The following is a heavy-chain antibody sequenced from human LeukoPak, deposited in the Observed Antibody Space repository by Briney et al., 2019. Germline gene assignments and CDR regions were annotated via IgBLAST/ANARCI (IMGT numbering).Heavy chain of an antibody. CDR1: GGTFSSYA. D-gene: IGHD2-15*01. Sequence: GASVKVSCKASGGTFSSYAISWVRQAPGQGLEWMGGIIPIFGTANYAQKFQGRVTITADESTSTAYMELSSLRSEDTAVYYCARGSVVAALSGPYGMDVWGQGTTVTVSS. J-gene: IGHJ6*02. CDR2: IIPIFGTA. CDR3: ARGSVVAALSGPYGMDV. V-gene: IGHV1-69*13.